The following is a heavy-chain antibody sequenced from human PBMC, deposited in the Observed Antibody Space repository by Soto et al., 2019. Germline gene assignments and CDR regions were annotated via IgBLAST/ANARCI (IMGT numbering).Heavy chain of an antibody. CDR1: GFTFSSYA. CDR3: ARGPRKYYDFWSGPYNWFDP. CDR2: ISYDGSNK. J-gene: IGHJ5*02. V-gene: IGHV3-30-3*01. Sequence: QVQLVESGGGVVQPGRSLRLSCAASGFTFSSYAMHWVRQAPGKGLEWVAVISYDGSNKYYADSVKGRFTISRDNSKNTLYLQMNSLRAEDTAVYYCARGPRKYYDFWSGPYNWFDPWGQGTLVTVSS. D-gene: IGHD3-3*01.